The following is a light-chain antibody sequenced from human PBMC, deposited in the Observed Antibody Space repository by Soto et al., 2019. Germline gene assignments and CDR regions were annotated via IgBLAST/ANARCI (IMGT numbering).Light chain of an antibody. CDR2: DVG. V-gene: IGLV2-11*01. CDR1: SSDVGGYNY. CDR3: CSYSGSYTFDV. J-gene: IGLJ1*01. Sequence: QSALTQPRSVAGSPGQSVTISCTGTSSDVGGYNYVSWYHHHPGKAPKLMIYDVGKRPSGVPDRSSGSKSGNTASLTISGLQAEDEADYYCCSYSGSYTFDVFGTGTKLTVL.